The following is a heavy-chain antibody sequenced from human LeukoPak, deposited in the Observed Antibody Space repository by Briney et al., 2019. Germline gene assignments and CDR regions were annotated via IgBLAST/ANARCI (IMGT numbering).Heavy chain of an antibody. Sequence: GGSLRLSCAASGFTFSSYGMHWVRQAPGKGLEWVAVISYDGSNKYYADSVKGRFTISRDNSKNTLYLQMNSLRAEDTAVYYCAKEDYVPFDYWGQGTLVTASS. CDR2: ISYDGSNK. CDR3: AKEDYVPFDY. D-gene: IGHD4-17*01. CDR1: GFTFSSYG. V-gene: IGHV3-30*18. J-gene: IGHJ4*02.